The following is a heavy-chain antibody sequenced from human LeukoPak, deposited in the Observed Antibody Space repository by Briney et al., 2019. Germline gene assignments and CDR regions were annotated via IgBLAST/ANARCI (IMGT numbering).Heavy chain of an antibody. CDR2: ISSSGDT. V-gene: IGHV4-59*01. D-gene: IGHD2-15*01. Sequence: PSETLSLTCTVSGGSLSSNYWNWLRQPPGRGLEWIGYISSSGDTNYNPSLTSRLTISADTSKNQFSLKLTSVTAADTAVYYCARSGSGHGEFFQYWGQGSLVTVSS. CDR3: ARSGSGHGEFFQY. CDR1: GGSLSSNY. J-gene: IGHJ1*01.